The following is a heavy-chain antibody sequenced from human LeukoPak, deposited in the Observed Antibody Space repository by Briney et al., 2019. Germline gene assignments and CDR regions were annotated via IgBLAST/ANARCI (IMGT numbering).Heavy chain of an antibody. V-gene: IGHV3-69-1*01. CDR2: ISSSSYI. Sequence: GGSLRLSCAASGFTFSAHWMSWVRQAPGKGLEWVSSISSSSYIYYADSVKGRFTISRDNAKNSLYLQMNSLRAEDTAVYYCARDPPDYSTNRYYYYYYMDVWGKGTTVTVSS. CDR1: GFTFSAHW. J-gene: IGHJ6*03. CDR3: ARDPPDYSTNRYYYYYYMDV. D-gene: IGHD4-11*01.